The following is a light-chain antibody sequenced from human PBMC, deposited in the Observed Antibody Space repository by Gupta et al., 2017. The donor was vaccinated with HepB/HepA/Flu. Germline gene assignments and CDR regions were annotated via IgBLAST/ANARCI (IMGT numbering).Light chain of an antibody. Sequence: EIVLTQSPATLSLSPGERATLSCRASQIVASSLAWYQQKPGQAPRLLIYDTSDRATGIPARFSGSGFGTDFTLTISSLEPEDFAVYYCRQRDDWPGTFGPGTKVDIK. V-gene: IGKV3-11*01. CDR2: DTS. CDR1: QIVASS. J-gene: IGKJ3*01. CDR3: RQRDDWPGT.